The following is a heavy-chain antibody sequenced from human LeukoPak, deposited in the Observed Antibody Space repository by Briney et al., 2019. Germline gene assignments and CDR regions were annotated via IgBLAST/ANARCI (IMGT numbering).Heavy chain of an antibody. Sequence: GGSLRLSCAASGFTFSSYWMSWVRQAPGKGLEWVANIRQDGSGKYYVDSVKGRFTISRDNAKNSLYLQMNSLRAEDTAVYYCARHGEMATPFFDYWGQGTLVTVSS. D-gene: IGHD5-24*01. CDR2: IRQDGSGK. V-gene: IGHV3-7*01. CDR3: ARHGEMATPFFDY. J-gene: IGHJ4*02. CDR1: GFTFSSYW.